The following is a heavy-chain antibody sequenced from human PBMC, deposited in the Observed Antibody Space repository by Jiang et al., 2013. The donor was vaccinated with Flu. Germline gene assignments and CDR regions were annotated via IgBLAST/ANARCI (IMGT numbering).Heavy chain of an antibody. CDR3: ARVSGKAGPVDY. V-gene: IGHV3-30*19. J-gene: IGHJ4*02. CDR1: GFTFSSYG. D-gene: IGHD4-23*01. Sequence: QLLESGGGVVQPGRSLRLSCAASGFTFSSYGMHWVRQAPGKGLEWVAVIWYDGSNKYYADSVKGRFTISRDNSKNTLYLQMNSLRAEDTAVYYCARVSGKAGPVDYWGQGTLVTVSS. CDR2: IWYDGSNK.